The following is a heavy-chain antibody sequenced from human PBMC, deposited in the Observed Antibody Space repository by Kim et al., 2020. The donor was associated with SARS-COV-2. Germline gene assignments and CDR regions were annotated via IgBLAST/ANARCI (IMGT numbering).Heavy chain of an antibody. J-gene: IGHJ5*02. V-gene: IGHV3-48*03. CDR3: ARETPAALTTVTKRDNWFDP. CDR2: ISSSGSTI. Sequence: GGSLRLSCAASGFTFSSYEMNWVRQAPGKGLEWVSYISSSGSTIYYADSVKGRFTISRDNAKNSLYLQMNSLRAEDTAVYYCARETPAALTTVTKRDNWFDPWGQGTLVTVSS. D-gene: IGHD4-17*01. CDR1: GFTFSSYE.